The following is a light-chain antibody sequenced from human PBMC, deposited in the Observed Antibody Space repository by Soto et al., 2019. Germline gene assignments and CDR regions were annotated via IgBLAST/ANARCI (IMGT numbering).Light chain of an antibody. CDR2: GAS. CDR3: QQYGNSPPFT. J-gene: IGKJ3*01. Sequence: DIVLTQSPGTLSLSPGERATLSCRASQSVASTYLAWYQQKPGQAPRLLTYGASSRATGIPDRFSGSGSGTDFTLTISRLEPEDFAVYYCQQYGNSPPFTFGPGTKVDIK. V-gene: IGKV3-20*01. CDR1: QSVASTY.